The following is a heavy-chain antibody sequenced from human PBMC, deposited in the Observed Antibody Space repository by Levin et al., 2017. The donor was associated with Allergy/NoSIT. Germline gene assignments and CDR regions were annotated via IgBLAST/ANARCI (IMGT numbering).Heavy chain of an antibody. D-gene: IGHD2-8*01. Sequence: PGGSLRLSCAASGFTFSSYAMSWVRQAPGKGLEWVSAISGSGGSTYYADSVKGRFTISRDNSKNTLYLQMNSLRAEDTAVYYCAGFVLMVYAISDYWGQGTLVTVSS. CDR2: ISGSGGST. V-gene: IGHV3-23*01. CDR1: GFTFSSYA. J-gene: IGHJ4*02. CDR3: AGFVLMVYAISDY.